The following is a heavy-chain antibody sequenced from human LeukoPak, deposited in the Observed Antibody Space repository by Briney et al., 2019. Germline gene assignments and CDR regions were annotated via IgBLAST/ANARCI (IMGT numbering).Heavy chain of an antibody. V-gene: IGHV3-53*01. CDR2: IYNDGST. Sequence: SGGSLRLSCAASGFSVGSNYMTWVRQAPGKGLEWVSLIYNDGSTYYADSVKGRFTISRDNSKNTLYLQMNSLRAEDTAVYYCARGRYYFDYWGQGTLVTVSS. CDR3: ARGRYYFDY. J-gene: IGHJ4*02. CDR1: GFSVGSNY.